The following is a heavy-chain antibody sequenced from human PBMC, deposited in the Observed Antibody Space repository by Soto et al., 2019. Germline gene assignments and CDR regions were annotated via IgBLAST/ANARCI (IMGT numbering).Heavy chain of an antibody. CDR2: VRHDGSNI. Sequence: GKGLEWVAIVRHDGSNIYYADSVQGRFTISRDNSKNTLDLQMNSLRAEDTAVYFFFQAEDGIRDVRSVSAFLLNRSSDL. V-gene: IGHV3-33*01. CDR3: FQAEDGIRDVRSVSAFLLNRSSDL. J-gene: IGHJ2*01. D-gene: IGHD3-10*02.